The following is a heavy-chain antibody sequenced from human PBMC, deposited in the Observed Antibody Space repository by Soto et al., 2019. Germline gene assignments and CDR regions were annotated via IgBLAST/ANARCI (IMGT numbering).Heavy chain of an antibody. V-gene: IGHV4-34*01. J-gene: IGHJ6*02. Sequence: SETLSLTCAVYGGSSSGYYWSWIRQPPGKGLEWIGEINHSGSTNYNPSLKSRVTISVDTSKNQFSLKLSSVTAADTAVYYCARNIVVVGYYYYGMDVWGQGTTVTVSS. D-gene: IGHD2-21*01. CDR1: GGSSSGYY. CDR3: ARNIVVVGYYYYGMDV. CDR2: INHSGST.